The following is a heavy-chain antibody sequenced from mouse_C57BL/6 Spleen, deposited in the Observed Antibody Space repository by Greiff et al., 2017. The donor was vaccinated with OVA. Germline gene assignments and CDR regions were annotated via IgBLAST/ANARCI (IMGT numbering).Heavy chain of an antibody. V-gene: IGHV1-72*01. CDR1: GYTFTSYW. D-gene: IGHD1-1*01. CDR2: IDPNSGGT. CDR3: ASYGSSPYYAMDY. Sequence: QVQLKQPGAELVKPGASVKLSCKASGYTFTSYWMHWVKQRPGRGLEWIGRIDPNSGGTKYNEKFKSKATLTVDKPSSTAYMQLSSLTSEDSAVYYCASYGSSPYYAMDYWGQGTSVTVSS. J-gene: IGHJ4*01.